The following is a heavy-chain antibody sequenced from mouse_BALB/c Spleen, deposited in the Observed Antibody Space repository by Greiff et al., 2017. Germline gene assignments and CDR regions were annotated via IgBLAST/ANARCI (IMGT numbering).Heavy chain of an antibody. J-gene: IGHJ2*01. Sequence: EVKLMESGPGLVKPSQSLSLTCSVTGYSITSGYYWYWLRQFPGTKLEWMGYISYDGSNNYNPSLNNRISITRDTSKNHFFLKLNAVTTEDTAKYYCARGFDGYLDYWGQGTTLTVSS. CDR3: ARGFDGYLDY. D-gene: IGHD2-3*01. CDR1: GYSITSGYY. V-gene: IGHV3-6*02. CDR2: ISYDGSN.